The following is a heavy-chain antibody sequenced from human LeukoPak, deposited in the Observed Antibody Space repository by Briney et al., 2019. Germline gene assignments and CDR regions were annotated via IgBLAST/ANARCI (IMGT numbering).Heavy chain of an antibody. CDR3: SRDQISMNAFDM. D-gene: IGHD2-8*01. V-gene: IGHV4-59*11. CDR1: AASISGHY. J-gene: IGHJ3*02. Sequence: PSETLSLTCTVSAASISGHYLSWIRQPPGKGLEWIGYISYIGSTNYNPSLKSGGTISVEKSKNQFSLKLSSVTAADTAVYYCSRDQISMNAFDMWGQGTMVTVSS. CDR2: ISYIGST.